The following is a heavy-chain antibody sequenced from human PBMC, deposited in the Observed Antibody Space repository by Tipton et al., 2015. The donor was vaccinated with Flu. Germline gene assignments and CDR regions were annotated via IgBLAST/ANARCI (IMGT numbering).Heavy chain of an antibody. CDR3: ARRDYSNYVSEPKNWFDP. J-gene: IGHJ5*02. CDR2: IHHSGIT. D-gene: IGHD4-11*01. CDR1: GASIRSDNNY. V-gene: IGHV4-39*07. Sequence: TLSLTCTVSGASIRSDNNYWGWIRQPPGKGLEWLGNIHHSGITYYNSSLKSRVTISLDKSNNQFSLRLVSVTATDTAVYYCARRDYSNYVSEPKNWFDPWGQGILVTVSS.